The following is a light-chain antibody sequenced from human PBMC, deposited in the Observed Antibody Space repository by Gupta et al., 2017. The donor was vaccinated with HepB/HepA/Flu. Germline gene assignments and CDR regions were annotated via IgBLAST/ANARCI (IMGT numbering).Light chain of an antibody. CDR2: DAF. CDR3: QHYSSWPLT. J-gene: IGKJ4*01. CDR1: QSVARY. Sequence: EIVLTQSPATLSLSPGERATLSCRASQSVARYLAWYQQKPSLAPRLLIYDAFKRATGIPARFSGSGSGTDFILTIFSLEPEDFGVYFCQHYSSWPLTFGGGTKLEIK. V-gene: IGKV3-11*01.